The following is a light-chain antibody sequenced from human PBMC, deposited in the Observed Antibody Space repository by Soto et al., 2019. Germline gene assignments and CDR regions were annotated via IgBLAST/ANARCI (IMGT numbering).Light chain of an antibody. V-gene: IGKV3-11*01. J-gene: IGKJ4*02. Sequence: EIVLTQSPATLSLSPGERATLSCRASQSVSSYLAWYQQKPGKAPRLLIYDASNRATGIPARFSGSGSGTDFTLTISSLQPEDFAVYYCQQSSNSPLTFGEGTKVEIK. CDR1: QSVSSY. CDR3: QQSSNSPLT. CDR2: DAS.